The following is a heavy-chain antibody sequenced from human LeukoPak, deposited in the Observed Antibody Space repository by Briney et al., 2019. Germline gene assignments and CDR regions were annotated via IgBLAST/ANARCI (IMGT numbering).Heavy chain of an antibody. CDR3: AREATGFYGMDV. J-gene: IGHJ6*02. CDR2: IGTAGDT. Sequence: PGGSLRLSCAASGFTFSSYDMPWDRQATGKGLEWVSAIGTAGDTYYPGSVKGRIPISRENAKNSLYLQMNSLRAGDTAVYYCAREATGFYGMDVWGQGTTVTVSS. CDR1: GFTFSSYD. D-gene: IGHD5-24*01. V-gene: IGHV3-13*01.